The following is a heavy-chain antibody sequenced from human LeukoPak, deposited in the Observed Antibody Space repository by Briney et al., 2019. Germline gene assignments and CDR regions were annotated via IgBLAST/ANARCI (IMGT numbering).Heavy chain of an antibody. J-gene: IGHJ4*02. V-gene: IGHV6-1*01. D-gene: IGHD6-13*01. CDR2: IYYRSKWYN. CDR3: ARELDSSSWTLFDY. CDR1: GDSVSSSSAA. Sequence: SQTLSLTCAISGDSVSSSSAAWNWIRQSPSRGLEWLGRIYYRSKWYNDYAVSVKSRITINPDTSKNQFSLQLNSVTPEDTAVYYCARELDSSSWTLFDYWGQGTLVTVSS.